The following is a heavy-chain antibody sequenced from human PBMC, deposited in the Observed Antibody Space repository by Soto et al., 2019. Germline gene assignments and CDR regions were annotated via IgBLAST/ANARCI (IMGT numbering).Heavy chain of an antibody. V-gene: IGHV3-74*01. CDR2: ITEDGSGP. J-gene: IGHJ4*02. Sequence: EVQLVESGGAIVQPGGSLRLSCATSGFTFSSYPIHWVRQAPGKGPVWVSRITEDGSGPPYADSVKGRFTVTRDNAKNTMYLQMSGLGAEDTAVYHCVRGTNGWRGMDYWGQGTLVTVSS. CDR1: GFTFSSYP. CDR3: VRGTNGWRGMDY. D-gene: IGHD2-8*01.